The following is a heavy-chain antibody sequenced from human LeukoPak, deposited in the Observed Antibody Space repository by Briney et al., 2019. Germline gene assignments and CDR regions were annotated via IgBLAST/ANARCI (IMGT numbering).Heavy chain of an antibody. CDR3: ARESGSWQWLVRSYYYYMDV. V-gene: IGHV4-39*07. D-gene: IGHD6-19*01. Sequence: SETLSLTCTVSGGSISSSSYYWGWIRQPPGKGLEWIGSIYYSGSTYYNPSLKSRVTISVDTSKNQFSLKLSSVTAADTAVYYCARESGSWQWLVRSYYYYMDVWGKGTTVTVSS. J-gene: IGHJ6*03. CDR2: IYYSGST. CDR1: GGSISSSSYY.